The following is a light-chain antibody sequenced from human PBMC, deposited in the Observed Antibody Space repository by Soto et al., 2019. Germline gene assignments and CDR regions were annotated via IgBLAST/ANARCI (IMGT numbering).Light chain of an antibody. V-gene: IGKV1-33*01. Sequence: DIQMTQSPSSLSASVGDRVTITCQASQDISNYLNWYPQKPGKAPKLLIYDASNLETGAPSRFSGSGSGTDFTFTISSLQPDDIATYYCQQYDNLPPYTFGQGTKLEIK. CDR3: QQYDNLPPYT. CDR1: QDISNY. CDR2: DAS. J-gene: IGKJ2*01.